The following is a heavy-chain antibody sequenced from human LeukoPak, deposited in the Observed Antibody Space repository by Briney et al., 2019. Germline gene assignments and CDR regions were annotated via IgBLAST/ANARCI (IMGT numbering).Heavy chain of an antibody. CDR2: ISYDGRKN. CDR1: GFIFSNHG. D-gene: IGHD1/OR15-1a*01. Sequence: GGSLRLSCAVSGFIFSNHGMHWVRQAPGKGLEWLSVISYDGRKNYYADSVKGRFTISRDNSKDTLYLQMNSLRAEDTALYYCAKENTNAMDYFDYWGQGTLVTVSS. V-gene: IGHV3-30*18. J-gene: IGHJ4*02. CDR3: AKENTNAMDYFDY.